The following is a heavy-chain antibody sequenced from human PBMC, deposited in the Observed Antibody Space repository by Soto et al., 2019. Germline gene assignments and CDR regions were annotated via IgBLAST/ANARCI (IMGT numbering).Heavy chain of an antibody. Sequence: EVQLLESGGGLVQPGGSLRLSCAASGFTFSSYAMSWVRQAPGKGLEWVSAISGNGGSTYYADSVKGRFTISRDNSKNTLYLQINSLRAEDTALYYCAKALVGATSPRGQGTLVTVSS. V-gene: IGHV3-23*01. CDR2: ISGNGGST. CDR3: AKALVGATSP. D-gene: IGHD1-26*01. J-gene: IGHJ4*02. CDR1: GFTFSSYA.